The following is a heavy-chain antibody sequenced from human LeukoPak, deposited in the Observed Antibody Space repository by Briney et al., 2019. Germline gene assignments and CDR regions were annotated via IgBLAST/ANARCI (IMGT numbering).Heavy chain of an antibody. Sequence: PGGSLRLSCAASGFIFSSHSMNWVRQAPGKGLEWVSYVSSSSSTMYYADSVKGRFTISRDNAKNSQYLQMNSLRDGDTDGYYCTTHYYDNSGYYYRRFDYWGQGTLVTVSS. CDR3: TTHYYDNSGYYYRRFDY. CDR2: VSSSSSTM. D-gene: IGHD3-22*01. CDR1: GFIFSSHS. J-gene: IGHJ4*02. V-gene: IGHV3-48*02.